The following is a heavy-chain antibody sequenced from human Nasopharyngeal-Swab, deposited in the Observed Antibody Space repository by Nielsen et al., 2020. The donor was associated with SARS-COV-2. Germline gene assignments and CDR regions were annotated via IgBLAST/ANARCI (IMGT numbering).Heavy chain of an antibody. D-gene: IGHD3-3*01. CDR2: ISSSGSTI. V-gene: IGHV3-48*03. CDR3: AREKSRITIFGVSRSYFDY. J-gene: IGHJ4*02. CDR1: GFTFSSYE. Sequence: GESLKISCAAPGFTFSSYEMNWVRQAPGKGLEWVSYISSSGSTIYYADSVKGRFTISRDNAKKSLYLQMNSLRAEDTAVYYCAREKSRITIFGVSRSYFDYWGQGTLVTVSS.